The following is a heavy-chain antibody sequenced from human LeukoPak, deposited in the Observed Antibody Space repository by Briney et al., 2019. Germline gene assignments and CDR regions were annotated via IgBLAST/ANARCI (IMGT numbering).Heavy chain of an antibody. J-gene: IGHJ4*02. CDR1: GGTFSSYA. D-gene: IGHD5-18*01. V-gene: IGHV1-69*13. CDR3: ATYTAMVLFDY. Sequence: ASVKVSCKASGGTFSSYAISWVRQAPGQGLEWMGGIIPIFGTANYAQKFQGRVTITADESTSTAYMELSSLRSEDTVVYYCATYTAMVLFDYWGQGTLVTVSS. CDR2: IIPIFGTA.